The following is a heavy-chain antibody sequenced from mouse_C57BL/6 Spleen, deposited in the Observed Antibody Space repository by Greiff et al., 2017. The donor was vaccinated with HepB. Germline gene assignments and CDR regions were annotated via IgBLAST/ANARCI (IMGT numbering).Heavy chain of an antibody. Sequence: VQLQQSGPELVKPGASVKISCKASGYAFSSSWMNWVKQRPGKGLEWIGRIYPGDGDTNYNGKFKGKATLTADKSSSTAYMQLSSLTSEDSAVYFGAGEDDYDFWGQGTSVTVSS. V-gene: IGHV1-82*01. CDR3: AGEDDYDF. J-gene: IGHJ4*01. CDR1: GYAFSSSW. D-gene: IGHD2-4*01. CDR2: IYPGDGDT.